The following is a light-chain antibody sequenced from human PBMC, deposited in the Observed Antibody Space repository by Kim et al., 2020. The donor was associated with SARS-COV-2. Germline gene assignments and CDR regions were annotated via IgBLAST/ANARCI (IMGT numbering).Light chain of an antibody. CDR3: QQSYSYPYS. CDR2: SVS. Sequence: DIHMTQSPSSLSASLGDRATITCRASQTMTNYLNWYQQKPGKAPRLLIYSVSKLQTGVPSRFSGGGSGTEFTLTISGLQPEDFTTYFCQQSYSYPYSFGQGTKLEI. CDR1: QTMTNY. V-gene: IGKV1-39*01. J-gene: IGKJ2*03.